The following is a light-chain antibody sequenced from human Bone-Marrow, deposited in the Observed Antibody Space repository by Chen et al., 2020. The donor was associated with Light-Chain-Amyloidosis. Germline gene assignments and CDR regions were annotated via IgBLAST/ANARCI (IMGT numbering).Light chain of an antibody. V-gene: IGLV2-23*01. J-gene: IGLJ2*01. Sequence: QSALTQPASVSGFPGQSITTSCTGTSSDVGSYYLVSWYQQHQGKAPKLIVHEGNKRPSGVSNRFSGSKSGNTASLTISGLQAEDEADYYCCSYAGNSLVFGGGTKLTVL. CDR1: SSDVGSYYL. CDR3: CSYAGNSLV. CDR2: EGN.